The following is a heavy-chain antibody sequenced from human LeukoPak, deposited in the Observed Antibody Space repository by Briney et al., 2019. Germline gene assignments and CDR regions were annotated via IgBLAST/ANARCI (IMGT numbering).Heavy chain of an antibody. V-gene: IGHV4-30-4*08. Sequence: SQTLSLTCTVSGGSISSGDYYWSWIRQPPGKGLEWIGYIYYSGSTYYNPSLKSRVTISVDTSKNQFSLKLSSVTAADTAVYYCARDPGIAGHRGAFDIWGQGTMVTVSS. D-gene: IGHD6-13*01. J-gene: IGHJ3*02. CDR1: GGSISSGDYY. CDR3: ARDPGIAGHRGAFDI. CDR2: IYYSGST.